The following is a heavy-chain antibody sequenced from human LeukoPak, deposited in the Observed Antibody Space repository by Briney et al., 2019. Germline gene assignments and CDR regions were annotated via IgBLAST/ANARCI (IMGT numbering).Heavy chain of an antibody. Sequence: PGGSLRLSCTVSGFTLSSFEMTWIRQAPGKGLEWVSSIDYSGGSAYYADSVKGRFTISRDNSKNTLYLQMNSLRAEDTAVYYCAKPARTDYADYWGQGTLVTVSS. J-gene: IGHJ4*02. D-gene: IGHD1-14*01. CDR3: AKPARTDYADY. CDR2: IDYSGGSA. V-gene: IGHV3-23*01. CDR1: GFTLSSFE.